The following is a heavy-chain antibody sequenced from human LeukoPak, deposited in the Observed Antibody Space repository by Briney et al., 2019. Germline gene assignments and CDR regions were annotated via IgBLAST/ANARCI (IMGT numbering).Heavy chain of an antibody. Sequence: GGSLRLSCAASGFTVSSNYMSWVRQAPGKGLEWVSVIYSGGSTYYADSVKGRFTISRGNSKNTLYLQMNSLRAEDTAVYYCARRGEDYWYFDLWGRGTLVTVSS. J-gene: IGHJ2*01. V-gene: IGHV3-53*01. D-gene: IGHD2-21*01. CDR3: ARRGEDYWYFDL. CDR2: IYSGGST. CDR1: GFTVSSNY.